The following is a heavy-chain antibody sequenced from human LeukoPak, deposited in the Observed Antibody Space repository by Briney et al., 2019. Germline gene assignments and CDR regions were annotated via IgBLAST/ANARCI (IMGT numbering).Heavy chain of an antibody. J-gene: IGHJ4*02. D-gene: IGHD3-22*01. V-gene: IGHV4-39*01. CDR2: IYYSGST. Sequence: SETLSLTCTVSGGSISSSSYYWGWIRQPPGKGLEWIGSIYYSGSTYYNPPLKSRVTISVDTSKNQFSLKLSSVTAADTAVYYCATQKEDYYDSSGHFDYWGQGTLVTVSS. CDR3: ATQKEDYYDSSGHFDY. CDR1: GGSISSSSYY.